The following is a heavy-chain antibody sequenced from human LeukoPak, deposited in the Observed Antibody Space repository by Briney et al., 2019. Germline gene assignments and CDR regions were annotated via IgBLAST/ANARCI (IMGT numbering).Heavy chain of an antibody. J-gene: IGHJ4*02. CDR3: AGVSQWLPDY. D-gene: IGHD6-19*01. CDR1: GFTVGSNY. Sequence: GGTLRLSCAASGFTVGSNYMSWVRQAPGKGLEWVSVIYSGGITDYADSVKDRFTISRDSSKNTLYLQMNSLRAEDTAVYYCAGVSQWLPDYWGQGTLVTVSS. V-gene: IGHV3-66*01. CDR2: IYSGGIT.